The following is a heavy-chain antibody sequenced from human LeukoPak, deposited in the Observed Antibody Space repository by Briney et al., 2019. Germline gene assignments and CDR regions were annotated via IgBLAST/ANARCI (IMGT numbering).Heavy chain of an antibody. V-gene: IGHV4-30-4*08. Sequence: SETLSLTCTVSGGSISSGDYYWSWIRQPPGKGLEWIGYIYYSGSAYYNPSLKSRVTISVDTSKNQFSLKLSSVTAADTAVYYCARVLLAYCGGDCYPYYYYYYMDVWGKGTTVTVSS. D-gene: IGHD2-21*01. CDR2: IYYSGSA. CDR3: ARVLLAYCGGDCYPYYYYYYMDV. J-gene: IGHJ6*03. CDR1: GGSISSGDYY.